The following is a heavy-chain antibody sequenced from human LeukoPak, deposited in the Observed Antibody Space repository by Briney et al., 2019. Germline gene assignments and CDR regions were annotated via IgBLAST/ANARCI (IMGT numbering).Heavy chain of an antibody. CDR3: ARGPYDFWSGYYRDY. CDR1: GGSFSGYY. V-gene: IGHV4-34*01. J-gene: IGHJ4*02. CDR2: INHSGST. D-gene: IGHD3-3*01. Sequence: SETLSLTCAVYGGSFSGYYWSWIRQPPGKGLEWIGEINHSGSTNYNPSLKSRVTISVDTSKNQFSLKLSSVTAADTAVYYCARGPYDFWSGYYRDYWGQGTLVTVSS.